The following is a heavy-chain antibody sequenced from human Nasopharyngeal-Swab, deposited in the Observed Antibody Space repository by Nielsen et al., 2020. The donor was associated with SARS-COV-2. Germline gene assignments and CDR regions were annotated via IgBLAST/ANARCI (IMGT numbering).Heavy chain of an antibody. CDR1: GGSISSSNW. D-gene: IGHD4-23*01. J-gene: IGHJ3*02. CDR2: IYHSGST. CDR3: ASFLGGRYAFDI. Sequence: SETLSPTCAVSGGSISSSNWWSWVRQPPGKGLEWIGEIYHSGSTNYNPSLKSRVTISVDKSKNQFSLKLSSVTAADTAVYYCASFLGGRYAFDIWGQGTMVTVSS. V-gene: IGHV4-4*02.